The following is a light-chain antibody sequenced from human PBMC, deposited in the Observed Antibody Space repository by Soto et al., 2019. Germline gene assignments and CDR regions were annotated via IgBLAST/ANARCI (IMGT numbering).Light chain of an antibody. CDR1: QYIDNS. J-gene: IGKJ2*01. CDR3: QQFRGVRFT. V-gene: IGKV1-33*01. CDR2: DAV. Sequence: DIQMTQSPSSLSASVGDTVTLTCQASQYIDNSLNWYQQRPGTAPKLVMYDAVNLETGVPSRFTGSGSATYFTLTITALQPEDTGTYFCQQFRGVRFTFGQGTKLEIK.